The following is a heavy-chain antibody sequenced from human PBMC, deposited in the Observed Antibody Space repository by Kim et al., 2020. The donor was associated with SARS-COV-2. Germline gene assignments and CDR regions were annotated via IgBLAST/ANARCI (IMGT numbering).Heavy chain of an antibody. Sequence: GGSLRLSCAASGFTFSSYGMHWVRQAPGKGLEWVAVISYDGSNKYYADSVKGRFTISRDNSKNTLYLQMNSLRAEDTAVYYCAKEYYDYVWGSYRSDHIFDYWGQGTLVTVSS. D-gene: IGHD3-16*02. CDR3: AKEYYDYVWGSYRSDHIFDY. J-gene: IGHJ4*02. V-gene: IGHV3-30*18. CDR1: GFTFSSYG. CDR2: ISYDGSNK.